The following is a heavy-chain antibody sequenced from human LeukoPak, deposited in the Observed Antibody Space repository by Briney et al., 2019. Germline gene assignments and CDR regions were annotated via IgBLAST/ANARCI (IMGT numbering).Heavy chain of an antibody. Sequence: PGGSLRLSCAASGFTFSTYSMNWVRQAPGKGLEWVSYISSGSSTIYYADSVKGRFTISRDNAKNSLYLQMNSLRAEDTAVYYCAMGEKTFSPTTGTQLFDYWGQGTLVTVSS. CDR1: GFTFSTYS. V-gene: IGHV3-48*01. D-gene: IGHD1-1*01. J-gene: IGHJ4*02. CDR3: AMGEKTFSPTTGTQLFDY. CDR2: ISSGSSTI.